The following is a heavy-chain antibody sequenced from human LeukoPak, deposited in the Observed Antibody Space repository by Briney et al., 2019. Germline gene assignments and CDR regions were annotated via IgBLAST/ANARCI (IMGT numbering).Heavy chain of an antibody. D-gene: IGHD3-3*01. J-gene: IGHJ4*02. CDR2: IRSKAYGGTT. Sequence: GGSLRLSCTASGFTFGDYAISWVRQAPGKGLEWVGFIRSKAYGGTTEYAASVKGRFTISRDDYKSIAYLQMNSLKTEDTAVYYCTRVRPPPDFWSGYNIDYWGQGTLVTVSS. CDR3: TRVRPPPDFWSGYNIDY. CDR1: GFTFGDYA. V-gene: IGHV3-49*04.